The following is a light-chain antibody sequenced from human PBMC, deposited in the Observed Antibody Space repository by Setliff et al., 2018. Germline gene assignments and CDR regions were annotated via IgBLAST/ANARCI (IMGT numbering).Light chain of an antibody. Sequence: QSALAQPASVSGSPGRSTTISCSGTSNDVGSYDFVSWYQQHPGKAPKLIIYDVSNRPSGVSDRFSGSKAGNTASLTISGLQAGDEADYYCSSYTSSSTEVFGTGTKVTVL. CDR1: SNDVGSYDF. V-gene: IGLV2-14*03. CDR3: SSYTSSSTEV. CDR2: DVS. J-gene: IGLJ1*01.